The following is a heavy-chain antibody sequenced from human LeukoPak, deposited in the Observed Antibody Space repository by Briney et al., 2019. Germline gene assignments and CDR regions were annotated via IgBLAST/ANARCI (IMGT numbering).Heavy chain of an antibody. CDR3: ARVGPGYSSSWYYYYYMDV. D-gene: IGHD6-13*01. Sequence: GALRLSCASSGFHFRNLAMHWVRPAPGEGLENGSAISWNGGSTYYANSVKGRFTISRDNSKNTLYLQMGSLRAEDMAVYYCARVGPGYSSSWYYYYYMDVWGKGTTVTVSS. CDR2: ISWNGGST. V-gene: IGHV3-64*01. CDR1: GFHFRNLA. J-gene: IGHJ6*03.